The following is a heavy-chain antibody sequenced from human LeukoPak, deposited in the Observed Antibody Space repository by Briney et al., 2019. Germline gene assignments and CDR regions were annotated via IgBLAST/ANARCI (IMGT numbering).Heavy chain of an antibody. CDR3: ARSWRFCSGDSCYPIDY. CDR1: GYTFTGYY. V-gene: IGHV1-2*02. CDR2: TNPNSGGT. D-gene: IGHD2-15*01. J-gene: IGHJ4*02. Sequence: ASVKVSCKASGYTFTGYYMHWARQAPGQGLEWMGWTNPNSGGTNYAQKFRGRVTMTRDTSISTAYMELSRLRSDDTAVYYCARSWRFCSGDSCYPIDYWGQGTLVTVSS.